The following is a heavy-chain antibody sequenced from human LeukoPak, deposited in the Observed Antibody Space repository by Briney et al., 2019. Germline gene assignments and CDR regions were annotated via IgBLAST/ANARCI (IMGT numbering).Heavy chain of an antibody. V-gene: IGHV4-34*01. Sequence: SGTLSLTCAVYGGSFSGYYWSWIRQPPGKGLEWIGEINHSGSTNYNPSLKSRVTISVDTSKNQFSLKLSSVTAADTAVYYCARGGLYYYDSSFDYWGQGTLVTVSS. CDR3: ARGGLYYYDSSFDY. CDR2: INHSGST. D-gene: IGHD3-22*01. CDR1: GGSFSGYY. J-gene: IGHJ4*02.